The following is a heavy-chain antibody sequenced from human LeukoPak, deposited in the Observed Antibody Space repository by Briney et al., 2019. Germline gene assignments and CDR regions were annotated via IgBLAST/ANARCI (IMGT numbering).Heavy chain of an antibody. J-gene: IGHJ4*02. CDR1: GNRFTNYW. V-gene: IGHV5-51*01. CDR3: ARWAATGIGLDY. Sequence: GESLKISCEAPGNRFTNYWIGWGRQMPGKGLDWMGIIYPGDSDTKYSPSFQGQVTISADKSISTAYLQWSSLKASDTAVYYCARWAATGIGLDYWGQGTLVTVSS. D-gene: IGHD6-13*01. CDR2: IYPGDSDT.